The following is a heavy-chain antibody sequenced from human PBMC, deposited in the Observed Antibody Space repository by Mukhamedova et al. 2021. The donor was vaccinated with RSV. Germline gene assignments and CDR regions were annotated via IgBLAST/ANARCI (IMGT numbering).Heavy chain of an antibody. CDR3: ARGLDSGGYYYNY. V-gene: IGHV4-39*01. D-gene: IGHD3-22*01. J-gene: IGHJ4*02. Sequence: VTISVDTSKNQFSLKLSSVTAADTAVYYCARGLDSGGYYYNYWGQGTLVTVSS.